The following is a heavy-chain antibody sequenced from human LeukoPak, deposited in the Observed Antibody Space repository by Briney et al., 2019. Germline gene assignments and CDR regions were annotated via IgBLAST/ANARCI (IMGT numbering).Heavy chain of an antibody. J-gene: IGHJ4*02. CDR3: AKVKVAYYYDSSGNSPFDS. CDR1: GYTFTSYK. V-gene: IGHV1-18*01. D-gene: IGHD3-22*01. CDR2: ISAYNGDT. Sequence: ASVKVSCKASGYTFTSYKINWVRQAPGQGLEWMGWISAYNGDTNYAQKLQGRVTMTTDTSTSTAYMELRSLRSDDTAVYYCAKVKVAYYYDSSGNSPFDSWGQGTLVTVSS.